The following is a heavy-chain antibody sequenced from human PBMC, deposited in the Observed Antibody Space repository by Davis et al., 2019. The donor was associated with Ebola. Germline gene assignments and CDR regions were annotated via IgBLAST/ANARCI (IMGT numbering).Heavy chain of an antibody. CDR2: IRGIAYSGTT. CDR3: SRGINGWELLPYYFDY. Sequence: GESLKISCIASGFTFGGYSITWFRQAPGKGLEWVGFIRGIAYSGTTEYAASVRGRFTISRDDSKSISYLQMNSLKPDDTAVYYCSRGINGWELLPYYFDYWGQGTLVAVSS. J-gene: IGHJ4*02. V-gene: IGHV3-49*03. CDR1: GFTFGGYS. D-gene: IGHD2-15*01.